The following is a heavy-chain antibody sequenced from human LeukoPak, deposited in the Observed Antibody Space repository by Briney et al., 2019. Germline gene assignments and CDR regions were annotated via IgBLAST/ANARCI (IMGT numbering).Heavy chain of an antibody. J-gene: IGHJ6*02. CDR2: IIPIFGTA. V-gene: IGHV1-69*13. Sequence: ASVKVSCKASGGTFSSYAISWVRQAPGQGLEWMGGIIPIFGTANYAQKFQGRVTITADESTSTAYMELSSLRSEDTAVYYRARDQQGTHYYYYGMDVWGQGTTVTVSS. CDR1: GGTFSSYA. D-gene: IGHD7-27*01. CDR3: ARDQQGTHYYYYGMDV.